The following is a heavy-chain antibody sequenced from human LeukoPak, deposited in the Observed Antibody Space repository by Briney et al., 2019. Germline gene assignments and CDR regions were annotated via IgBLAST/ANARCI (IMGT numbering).Heavy chain of an antibody. D-gene: IGHD1-14*01. Sequence: ESGPTLLNPTRPLTLTYTFSGFSLRTRGVGGDWIRQPPEKALEWLALLYWNDDKRYNPSLRNRHAITKDTSKIQVVPITTNMEPVDTATYYCAHRQAVTETIDCWGQGTLVTVSS. CDR2: LYWNDDK. J-gene: IGHJ4*02. CDR1: GFSLRTRGVG. V-gene: IGHV2-5*01. CDR3: AHRQAVTETIDC.